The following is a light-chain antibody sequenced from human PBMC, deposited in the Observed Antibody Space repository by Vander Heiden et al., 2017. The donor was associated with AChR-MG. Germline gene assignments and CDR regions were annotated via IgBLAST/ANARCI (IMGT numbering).Light chain of an antibody. CDR1: RSGDKS. J-gene: IGLJ1*01. V-gene: IGLV3-1*01. Sequence: SYEMTQPPSVSVSPGQTARITCSGGRSGDKSVCWYQQKPGQSPVLVIYQDTKRPSGIPERFSGSNSGNPATLTISGTQAMDEADYYCQAWDSSTGVFGTGTKLIVL. CDR2: QDT. CDR3: QAWDSSTGV.